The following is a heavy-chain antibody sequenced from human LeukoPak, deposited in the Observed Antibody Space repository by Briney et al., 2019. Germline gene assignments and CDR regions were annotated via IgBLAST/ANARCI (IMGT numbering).Heavy chain of an antibody. V-gene: IGHV3-23*01. CDR3: AKERGDNSGYEPFDY. CDR1: GFTFSSYA. Sequence: PGGSLRLSCAASGFTFSSYAMSWVRQAPGKGLEWVSAISGSGGSTYYADSVKGRLIISRDNSKNTLYLQMNSPRAEDTAVYYCAKERGDNSGYEPFDYWGQGTLVTVSS. D-gene: IGHD3-22*01. CDR2: ISGSGGST. J-gene: IGHJ4*02.